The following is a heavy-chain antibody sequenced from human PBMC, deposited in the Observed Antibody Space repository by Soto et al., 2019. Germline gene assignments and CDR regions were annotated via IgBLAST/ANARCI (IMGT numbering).Heavy chain of an antibody. V-gene: IGHV4-59*08. J-gene: IGHJ4*02. CDR1: GGSISSYY. CDR3: ARPTYSSGWYFDY. Sequence: SETLSLTCTVSGGSISSYYWSWIRQPPGKGLEWIGYIYYSGSTNYNPSLKSRVTISVDTSKNQFSLKLSSVTAADTAVYYCARPTYSSGWYFDYWGQGTLVTVSS. CDR2: IYYSGST. D-gene: IGHD6-19*01.